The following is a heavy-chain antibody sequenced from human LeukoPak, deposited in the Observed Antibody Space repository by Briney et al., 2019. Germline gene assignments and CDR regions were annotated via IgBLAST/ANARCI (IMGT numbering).Heavy chain of an antibody. CDR2: IYPSGST. CDR3: ARDVLAAPGTFDY. Sequence: PSETLSLTCSVSGDSISSGSFYWSWIRQPAGRGLEWIGRIYPSGSTNYNPSLKSRVTVSLDTSKNQFSLKLSSVTAADTAVYYCARDVLAAPGTFDYWGQGALVTVSS. V-gene: IGHV4-61*02. D-gene: IGHD6-13*01. J-gene: IGHJ4*02. CDR1: GDSISSGSFY.